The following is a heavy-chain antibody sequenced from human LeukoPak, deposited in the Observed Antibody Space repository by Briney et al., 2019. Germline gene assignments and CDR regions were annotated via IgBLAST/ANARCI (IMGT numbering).Heavy chain of an antibody. D-gene: IGHD3-22*01. V-gene: IGHV3-20*04. CDR3: ARDGRTYYYDSSGYYPDAFDI. Sequence: PGGSLRLSCAASRFTFSSYSMNWVRQAPGKGLEWVSGINWNGGSTGYADSVKGRFTISRDNAKNSLYLQMNSLRAEDTALYYCARDGRTYYYDSSGYYPDAFDIWGQGTMVTVSS. CDR1: RFTFSSYS. J-gene: IGHJ3*02. CDR2: INWNGGST.